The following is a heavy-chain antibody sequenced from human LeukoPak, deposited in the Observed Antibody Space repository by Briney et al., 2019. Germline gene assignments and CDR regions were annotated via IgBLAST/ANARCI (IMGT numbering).Heavy chain of an antibody. CDR1: EFTFSNYV. V-gene: IGHV3-23*01. CDR2: ITARGDGT. CDR3: AEDIGPWGRYCSSTSCSSFDY. D-gene: IGHD2-2*01. J-gene: IGHJ4*02. Sequence: PGGSLRLSCVASEFTFSNYVMSWVRQAPGKGLEWVSAITARGDGTNYADSVRGRFTISRDNAKNSLYLQMNSLRAEDTALYYCAEDIGPWGRYCSSTSCSSFDYWGQGTLVTVSS.